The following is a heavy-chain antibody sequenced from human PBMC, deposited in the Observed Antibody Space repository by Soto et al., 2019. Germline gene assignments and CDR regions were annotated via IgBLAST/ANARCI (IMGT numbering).Heavy chain of an antibody. D-gene: IGHD2-2*01. Sequence: QVHLQESGPGLVEPLGTLSLTCAVSGGSITSSDWWTWVRQPPGKGLEWIGEIYHVGNTNYNPSLLTRVTMSLXXSXSXXSLTLSSVTAADTAVYYCARYYCTTTSCSSGWFDPWGQGTLVTVSS. J-gene: IGHJ5*02. V-gene: IGHV4-4*02. CDR2: IYHVGNT. CDR1: GGSITSSDW. CDR3: ARYYCTTTSCSSGWFDP.